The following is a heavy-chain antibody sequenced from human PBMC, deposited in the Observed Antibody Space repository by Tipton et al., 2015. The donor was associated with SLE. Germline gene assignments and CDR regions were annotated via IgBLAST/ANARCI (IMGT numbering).Heavy chain of an antibody. Sequence: VQLVQSGAEVKKPGESLKISCKASGYNFGTYWIAWVRQLPGSGLEWMGIVYPGDSDTRYGPSFQGQVTISADRSSSTAYLQWSSLKASDTAIYFCARHQTLFYMDVWGKGTTVSVSS. D-gene: IGHD2-2*01. J-gene: IGHJ6*03. CDR3: ARHQTLFYMDV. V-gene: IGHV5-51*03. CDR1: GYNFGTYW. CDR2: VYPGDSDT.